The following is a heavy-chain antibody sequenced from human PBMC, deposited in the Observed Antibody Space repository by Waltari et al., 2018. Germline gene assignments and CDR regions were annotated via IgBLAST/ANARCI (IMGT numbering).Heavy chain of an antibody. J-gene: IGHJ4*02. V-gene: IGHV4-61*02. CDR2: IYTSGST. CDR3: ARATRGYCSGGSCSPGFRFFDY. CDR1: GGSISRGSYY. Sequence: QVQLQESGPGLVKPSQTLYLTCTVSGGSISRGSYYWSWIRQPAGKGLEWIGRIYTSGSTNYNPSLTSRVTISVDTSKNQFSLKLSSVTAADTAVYYCARATRGYCSGGSCSPGFRFFDYWGQGTLVTVSS. D-gene: IGHD2-15*01.